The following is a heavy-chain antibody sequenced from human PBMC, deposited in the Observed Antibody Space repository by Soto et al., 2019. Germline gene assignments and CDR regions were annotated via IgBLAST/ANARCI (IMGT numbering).Heavy chain of an antibody. CDR3: ARETPYSSSRIFDY. Sequence: ASVKVSCKASGCTFTSYGIIWVRQAPGQGLEWMGWISAYNGNTNYAQKLQGRVTMTTDTSTSTAYMELRSLRSDDTAVYYCARETPYSSSRIFDYWGQGTLVTVSS. V-gene: IGHV1-18*01. CDR1: GCTFTSYG. CDR2: ISAYNGNT. J-gene: IGHJ4*02. D-gene: IGHD6-13*01.